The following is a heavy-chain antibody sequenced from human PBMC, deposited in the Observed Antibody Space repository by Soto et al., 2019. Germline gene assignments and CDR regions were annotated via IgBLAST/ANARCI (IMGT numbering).Heavy chain of an antibody. J-gene: IGHJ3*02. D-gene: IGHD3-22*01. Sequence: PGGSLRLSCAASGFTSDDYAMHWVRQAPGKGLEWVSGISWNSGSIGYADSVKGRFTISRDNAKNSLYLQMNSLRAEDTALYYCAKDMRIVVVTRAFDIWGQGTMVTVSS. CDR2: ISWNSGSI. CDR1: GFTSDDYA. V-gene: IGHV3-9*02. CDR3: AKDMRIVVVTRAFDI.